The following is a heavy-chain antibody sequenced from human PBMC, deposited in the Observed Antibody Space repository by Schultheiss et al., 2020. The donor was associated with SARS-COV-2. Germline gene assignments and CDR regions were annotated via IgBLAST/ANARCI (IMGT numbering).Heavy chain of an antibody. CDR1: GLSVINNY. D-gene: IGHD2-2*01. CDR2: IYSGGNT. Sequence: GGSLRLSCAASGLSVINNYMTWVRQAPGKGLEWVSVIYSGGNTHYADSVRGRFIISRDNSKNTLYLQMTSLRVEDTAMYYCVRDGPAASYGMDVWGQGTTVTVSS. J-gene: IGHJ6*02. CDR3: VRDGPAASYGMDV. V-gene: IGHV3-66*01.